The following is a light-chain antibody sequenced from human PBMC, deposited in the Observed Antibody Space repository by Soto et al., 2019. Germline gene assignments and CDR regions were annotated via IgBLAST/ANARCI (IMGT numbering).Light chain of an antibody. CDR1: QSINSY. J-gene: IGKJ5*01. CDR3: QQSYSSPIT. CDR2: AAS. V-gene: IGKV1-39*01. Sequence: DIQMTQSPSSLSASVGDRVTITCRASQSINSYLNWYRQKPGKAPKLLIYAASSLQSGVPSRFSGRGSGTDFTLTISSLQPEDFATYYCQQSYSSPITFGQGKRLEIK.